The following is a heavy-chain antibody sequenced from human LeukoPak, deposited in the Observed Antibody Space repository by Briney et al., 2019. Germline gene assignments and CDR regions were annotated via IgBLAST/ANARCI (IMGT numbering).Heavy chain of an antibody. V-gene: IGHV3-30*02. CDR3: TKDRRASSGVGYLDF. J-gene: IGHJ4*02. D-gene: IGHD6-19*01. CDR2: IGSDGGKK. CDR1: GFTFSDFG. Sequence: QPGGSLRLSCAATGFTFSDFGMHWVRQAPGKGLEWVALIGSDGGKKYYVDSVRGRFTISRDDSKNTLSLQMSSLKTDDTAVYYCTKDRRASSGVGYLDFWGQGTLVTVSS.